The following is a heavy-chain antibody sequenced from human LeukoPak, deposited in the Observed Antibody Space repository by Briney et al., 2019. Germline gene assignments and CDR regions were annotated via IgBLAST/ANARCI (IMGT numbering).Heavy chain of an antibody. V-gene: IGHV1-69*05. D-gene: IGHD2-2*01. Sequence: ASVKVSCKASGGTFSSYAISWVRQAPGQGLEWMGGIIPIFGTANYAQKFQGRVTITTDESTSTAYMELSSLRSEDTAVYYCASFGTSSPRYYYMDVWGKGTTVTVSS. CDR3: ASFGTSSPRYYYMDV. CDR1: GGTFSSYA. CDR2: IIPIFGTA. J-gene: IGHJ6*03.